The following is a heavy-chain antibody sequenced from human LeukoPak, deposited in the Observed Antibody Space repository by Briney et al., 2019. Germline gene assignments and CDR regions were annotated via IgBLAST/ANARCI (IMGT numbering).Heavy chain of an antibody. Sequence: SETLSLTCTVSGGSISSSSYYWGWIRQPPGKGLEWIGSIYYSGSTYYNPSLKSRVTISVDTSKNQFSLKLSSVTAADTAVYYCAREGSSSWYEYYYMDVWGKGTTVTISS. D-gene: IGHD6-13*01. CDR2: IYYSGST. CDR3: AREGSSSWYEYYYMDV. J-gene: IGHJ6*03. CDR1: GGSISSSSYY. V-gene: IGHV4-39*07.